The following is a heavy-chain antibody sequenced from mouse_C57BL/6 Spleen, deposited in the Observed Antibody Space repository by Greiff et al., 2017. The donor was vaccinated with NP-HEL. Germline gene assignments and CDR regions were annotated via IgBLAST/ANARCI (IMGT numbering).Heavy chain of an antibody. J-gene: IGHJ2*01. CDR3: ASRHFWYYYGY. CDR1: GYAFTNYL. D-gene: IGHD1-1*02. CDR2: INPGSGGT. Sequence: VQLQESGAELVRPGTSVKVSCKASGYAFTNYLIEWVKQRPGQGLEWIGVINPGSGGTNYNEKFKGKATLNADKSASTAYMQLSSLTSEDSAVYFCASRHFWYYYGYRGPGTTLTVSS. V-gene: IGHV1-54*01.